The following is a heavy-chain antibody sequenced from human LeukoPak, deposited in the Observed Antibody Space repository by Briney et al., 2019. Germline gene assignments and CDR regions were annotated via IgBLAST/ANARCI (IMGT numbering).Heavy chain of an antibody. CDR1: AGSISSYY. CDR3: ARGKSGSCYDP. V-gene: IGHV4-59*08. D-gene: IGHD1-26*01. J-gene: IGHJ5*02. CDR2: IYYSGSS. Sequence: PSETLSLTCTVSAGSISSYYWSWVRQPPGRGLEWIGHIYYSGSSNYNPSLKSRVTISVDTSKNQFSLKLRSVTAADTAVYYCARGKSGSCYDPWGQGTLVTVSS.